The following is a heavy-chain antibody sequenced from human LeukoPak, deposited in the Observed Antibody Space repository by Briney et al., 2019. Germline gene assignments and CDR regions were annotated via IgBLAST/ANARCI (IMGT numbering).Heavy chain of an antibody. CDR3: ARDSSGDYWYFGL. J-gene: IGHJ2*01. CDR1: GGSISSCGYY. V-gene: IGHV4-31*03. Sequence: PSQTLSLSCTVSGGSISSCGYYWSWIRQHPEKGLEWSGYLYSVGSTYYNPSLKSRVTISVDTSKNQVSLKMTSVTAADTAVYYCARDSSGDYWYFGLWGRGTLVTVSS. CDR2: LYSVGST. D-gene: IGHD4-17*01.